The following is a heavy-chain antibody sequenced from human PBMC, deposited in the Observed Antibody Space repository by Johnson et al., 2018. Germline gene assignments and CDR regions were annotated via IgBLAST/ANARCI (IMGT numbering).Heavy chain of an antibody. D-gene: IGHD2-2*01. CDR2: MNPNSGNT. J-gene: IGHJ1*01. V-gene: IGHV1-8*01. CDR3: ARGLIGSTSSLFHR. Sequence: QVQLVESGAEVKKPGASVKVSCKASGYTFTSHDINWVRQATGQGLEWMGWMNPNSGNTGYAQKFQGRVTMTRNTSISTAYMELSSLRSEDTAVFYCARGLIGSTSSLFHRWGQGTPVTVSS. CDR1: GYTFTSHD.